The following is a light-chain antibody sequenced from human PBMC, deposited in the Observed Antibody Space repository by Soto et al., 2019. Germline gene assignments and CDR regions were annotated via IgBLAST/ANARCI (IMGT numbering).Light chain of an antibody. CDR2: AAS. Sequence: EIVMTQSPATLSVSPGERATLSCRASQSVGGNLAWYQQKPGQPPTLLIYAASSRPTGIPARFSGSGSGTEFTLTISSLQSEDFAVYYCQQYNNWPPWTFGQGTKVEIK. CDR1: QSVGGN. CDR3: QQYNNWPPWT. V-gene: IGKV3-15*01. J-gene: IGKJ1*01.